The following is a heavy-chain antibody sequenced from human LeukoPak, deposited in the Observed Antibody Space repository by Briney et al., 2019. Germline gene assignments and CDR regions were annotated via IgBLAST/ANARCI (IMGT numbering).Heavy chain of an antibody. CDR1: RFTFSSYA. D-gene: IGHD1-26*01. V-gene: IGHV3-23*01. CDR3: AKRTSGSYYYYYYMDV. J-gene: IGHJ6*03. CDR2: ISGSGGST. Sequence: GGSLRLSCAASRFTFSSYAMSWVRQAPGKGLEWVSAISGSGGSTYYADSVKGRFIISRDNSKNTLYLQMNSLRAEDTAVYYCAKRTSGSYYYYYYMDVWGKGTTVTISS.